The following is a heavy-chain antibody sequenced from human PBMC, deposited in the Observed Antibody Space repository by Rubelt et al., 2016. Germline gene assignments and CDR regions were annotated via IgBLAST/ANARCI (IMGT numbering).Heavy chain of an antibody. D-gene: IGHD3-10*01. CDR3: AVDGSGSYYLY. V-gene: IGHV3-7*01. CDR2: IKQDGSEK. J-gene: IGHJ4*02. CDR1: GFTFSTYW. Sequence: EVQLVESGGGLVQPGGSLRLSCAASGFTFSTYWMSWVRQAPGKGLEWVANIKQDGSEKNYVDSVKGRFTISRDNAKNSLCLQMSSLRAEDTAVYYCAVDGSGSYYLYWGQGTLVTVSS.